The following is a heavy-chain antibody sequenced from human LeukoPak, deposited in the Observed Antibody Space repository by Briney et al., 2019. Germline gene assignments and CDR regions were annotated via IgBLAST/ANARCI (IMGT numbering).Heavy chain of an antibody. CDR1: GGTFSSYA. Sequence: ASVKVSCKASGGTFSSYAISWVRQAPGQGLEWMGGIIPIFGTANYAQKFQGRVTITADESTSTAYMELSSLRSEDTAVYYCARDWRPSYGSGIGYYGMDVWGQGTRVTVSS. CDR3: ARDWRPSYGSGIGYYGMDV. J-gene: IGHJ6*02. V-gene: IGHV1-69*13. D-gene: IGHD3-10*01. CDR2: IIPIFGTA.